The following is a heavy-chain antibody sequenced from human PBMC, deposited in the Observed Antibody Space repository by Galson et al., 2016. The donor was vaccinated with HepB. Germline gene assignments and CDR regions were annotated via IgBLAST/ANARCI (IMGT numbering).Heavy chain of an antibody. CDR2: IIPDSGGT. Sequence: SVKVSCKASGYTFTDYYIHWVRQAPGQGLEWMGRIIPDSGGTDFAQRFQGRFTMTRDTSRTTVYMDLSRLRSDDTAVYYCARDYDRSGYYYDWGQGTLVTVSS. J-gene: IGHJ4*02. CDR1: GYTFTDYY. V-gene: IGHV1-2*06. D-gene: IGHD3-22*01. CDR3: ARDYDRSGYYYD.